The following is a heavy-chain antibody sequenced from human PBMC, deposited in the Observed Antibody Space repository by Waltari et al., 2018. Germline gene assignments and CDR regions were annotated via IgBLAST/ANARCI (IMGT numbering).Heavy chain of an antibody. J-gene: IGHJ4*02. CDR1: GFTFSSYG. V-gene: IGHV3-30*18. CDR3: AKAPGLYSLIDY. CDR2: IWYDGSNK. Sequence: QVQLVESGGGVVQPGRSLRLSCAASGFTFSSYGMHWVRQAPGKGLEWVAVIWYDGSNKYYADSWKGRFTISRDNSKNTLYLQRNSLRAEDTAMYYCAKAPGLYSLIDYWGQGTLVTVSS. D-gene: IGHD2-21*01.